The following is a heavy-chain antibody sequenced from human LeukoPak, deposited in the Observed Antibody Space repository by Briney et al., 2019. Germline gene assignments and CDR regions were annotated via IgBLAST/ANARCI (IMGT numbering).Heavy chain of an antibody. J-gene: IGHJ3*02. Sequence: GGSLRLSCAASGFTFSDHYMDWVRQAPGKGLEWVGRTRNKANSYTTEYAASVKGRFTFSRDDSKNSLYLQMNSLKAEDTAVYYCARLSRCSSTTCRNAFDIWGQGTMVTVSS. CDR2: TRNKANSYTT. CDR1: GFTFSDHY. D-gene: IGHD2-2*01. V-gene: IGHV3-72*01. CDR3: ARLSRCSSTTCRNAFDI.